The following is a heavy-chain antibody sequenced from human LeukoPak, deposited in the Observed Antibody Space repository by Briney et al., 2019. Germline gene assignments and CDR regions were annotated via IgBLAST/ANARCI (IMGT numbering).Heavy chain of an antibody. J-gene: IGHJ4*02. CDR2: IYTSGST. CDR1: GGSISSGSYY. Sequence: PSQTLSLTCTVSGGSISSGSYYWSWIRQPAGKGLECIGRIYTSGSTNYNPSLKSRVTISVDTSKNQFSLKLSSVTAADTAVYYCARDRTFGGVIVHHYWGQGTLVTVSS. CDR3: ARDRTFGGVIVHHY. D-gene: IGHD3-16*02. V-gene: IGHV4-61*02.